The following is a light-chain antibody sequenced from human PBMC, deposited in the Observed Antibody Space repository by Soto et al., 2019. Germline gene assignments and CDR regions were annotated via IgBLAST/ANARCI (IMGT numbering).Light chain of an antibody. V-gene: IGLV2-23*01. J-gene: IGLJ2*01. CDR3: CSYSGSNTFV. Sequence: QSVLTQPASVSGSPGHSISISCTGTSTDVGGYNLVSRYQQHPGKAHRLMIYEGSERPSGVYNRFSGSNSGITASLTISGLKAEEEAYYYCCSYSGSNTFVFGGGTKLTVL. CDR2: EGS. CDR1: STDVGGYNL.